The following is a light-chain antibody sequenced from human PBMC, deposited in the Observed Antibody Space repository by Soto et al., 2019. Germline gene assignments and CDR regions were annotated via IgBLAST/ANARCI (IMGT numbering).Light chain of an antibody. CDR2: GAS. J-gene: IGKJ3*01. CDR3: QQDGSSPFT. V-gene: IGKV3-20*01. CDR1: QSVSSSY. Sequence: EIVLTQSPGTLSLSPGERATLSCRASQSVSSSYLAWYQQKPGQAPRLLIYGASSRATGIPDRFSGSGSGTDFTLTISRLEPEDFGVYYCQQDGSSPFTFGPGTKVDIK.